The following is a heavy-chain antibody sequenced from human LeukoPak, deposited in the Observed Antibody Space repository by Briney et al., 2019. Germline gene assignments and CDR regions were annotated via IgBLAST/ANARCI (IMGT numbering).Heavy chain of an antibody. CDR1: GGSISSYY. J-gene: IGHJ4*02. D-gene: IGHD2-15*01. Sequence: SETLSLTCTVSGGSISSYYWSWIRHPAGKGVEWIGLIYTSGSANYNTSLKSRVTMSVDTSKNQFSLKLSSVTAADTAVYYCAREGYTSGENPKIDYWGQGTLVTVSS. CDR3: AREGYTSGENPKIDY. CDR2: IYTSGSA. V-gene: IGHV4-4*07.